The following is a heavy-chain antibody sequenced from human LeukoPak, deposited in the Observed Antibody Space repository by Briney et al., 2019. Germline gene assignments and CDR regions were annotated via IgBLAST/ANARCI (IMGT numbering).Heavy chain of an antibody. D-gene: IGHD1-14*01. CDR2: MNPDGSAK. CDR3: ARDPYHGALDI. V-gene: IGHV3-7*01. J-gene: IGHJ3*02. CDR1: GFSFRASW. Sequence: VGSLRLSCAASGFSFRASWMTWVRQAPGKGLEWVANMNPDGSAKYYVDSVKGRFTTYRDNAQSSVFLEMNSLRADDTAVYYCARDPYHGALDIWGQGTMVTVSS.